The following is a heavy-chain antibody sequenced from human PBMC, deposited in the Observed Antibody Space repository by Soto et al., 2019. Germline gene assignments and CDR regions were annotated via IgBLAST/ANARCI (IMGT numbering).Heavy chain of an antibody. CDR2: ISWDSGSI. V-gene: IGHV3-9*01. D-gene: IGHD2-15*01. Sequence: SLRHSSAASVFTFSSHSRHCVFQAPGKGLELVSGISWDSGSIGYADSVKGRFTISRDNAKNSLYLQMNSLRAEDKALYYCAKDGSGGRMDVWGKGTTVTVSS. CDR1: VFTFSSHS. J-gene: IGHJ6*04. CDR3: AKDGSGGRMDV.